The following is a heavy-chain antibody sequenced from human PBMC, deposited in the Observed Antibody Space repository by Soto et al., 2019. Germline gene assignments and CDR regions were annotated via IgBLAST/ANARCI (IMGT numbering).Heavy chain of an antibody. D-gene: IGHD4-17*01. V-gene: IGHV1-24*01. Sequence: ASVKVSCKVSGYTLTELSMHWLLQAPGKGLEWMGGFDPEDGETIYAQKFQGRVTMTEDTSTDTAYMELSSLRSEDTAVYYCATVYDYGDYNWFDPWGQGALVTVSS. CDR3: ATVYDYGDYNWFDP. J-gene: IGHJ5*02. CDR2: FDPEDGET. CDR1: GYTLTELS.